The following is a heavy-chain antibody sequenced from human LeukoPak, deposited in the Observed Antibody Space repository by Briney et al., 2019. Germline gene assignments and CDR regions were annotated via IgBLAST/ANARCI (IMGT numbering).Heavy chain of an antibody. CDR1: GFTFSSYA. Sequence: PGGSLRLSCAASGFTFSSYAMHWVRQAPGKGLEWVAVISYDGSNKYYADSVKGRFTISRDNSKNTLYLQMNSLRAEDTAVYYCAVDSSGWYFHDYWGQGTLVTVSS. CDR2: ISYDGSNK. J-gene: IGHJ4*02. D-gene: IGHD6-19*01. CDR3: AVDSSGWYFHDY. V-gene: IGHV3-30-3*01.